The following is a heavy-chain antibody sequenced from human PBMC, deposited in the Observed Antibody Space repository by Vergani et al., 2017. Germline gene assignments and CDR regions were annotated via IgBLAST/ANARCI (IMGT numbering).Heavy chain of an antibody. CDR1: GFTFSNFG. Sequence: QVQLVDSAGGVVQPGGSLRLSCAASGFTFSNFGMHWIRQPPCKGLEWLAYIGKDGINTRYRDAVKGRFTVSRDNSKDILYLQMDSLRSEATALYYCAKYFRDSTDGLPDSWGPGTLVIVSS. J-gene: IGHJ4*02. CDR3: AKYFRDSTDGLPDS. D-gene: IGHD2/OR15-2a*01. CDR2: IGKDGINT. V-gene: IGHV3-30*02.